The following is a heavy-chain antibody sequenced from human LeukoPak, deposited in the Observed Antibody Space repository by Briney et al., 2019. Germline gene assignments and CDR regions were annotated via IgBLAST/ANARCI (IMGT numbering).Heavy chain of an antibody. CDR3: ARGSRFGVVERDAFDI. V-gene: IGHV3-7*01. J-gene: IGHJ3*02. Sequence: GGSLRLSCEASGFSFSSYWMSWVRLAPGKGPEWVANIKQDESEKYSVDSVKGRFTISRDNAKNSLYLQVNSLRAEDTAVYYCARGSRFGVVERDAFDIWGQGTMVTVSS. CDR1: GFSFSSYW. CDR2: IKQDESEK. D-gene: IGHD3-3*01.